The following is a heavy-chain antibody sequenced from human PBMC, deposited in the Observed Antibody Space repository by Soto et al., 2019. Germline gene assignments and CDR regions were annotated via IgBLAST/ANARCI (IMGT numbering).Heavy chain of an antibody. V-gene: IGHV1-69*13. CDR2: IIPIFGTA. J-gene: IGHJ4*02. CDR1: GGTFSSYA. D-gene: IGHD3-10*01. Sequence: SVKVSCKASGGTFSSYAISWVRQAPGQGLEWMGGIIPIFGTANYAQKFQGRVTITADESTSTAYMELSSLRSEDTAVYYCARGRISYYGYYYFDYWGQGTLVTVYS. CDR3: ARGRISYYGYYYFDY.